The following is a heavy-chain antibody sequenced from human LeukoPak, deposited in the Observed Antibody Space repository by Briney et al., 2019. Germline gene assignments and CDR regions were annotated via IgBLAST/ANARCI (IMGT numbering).Heavy chain of an antibody. D-gene: IGHD3-3*01. CDR2: IIPIFGTA. Sequence: SVKVSCKASGGTFISYAISLVGQAPGQGREWMGGIIPIFGTANYAQRFQGRVTITADESTSTAYMELSSLRSEDTAVYYCARAYDFWSGYYFIEFVYWGQGTLVTVSS. CDR1: GGTFISYA. CDR3: ARAYDFWSGYYFIEFVY. J-gene: IGHJ4*02. V-gene: IGHV1-69*01.